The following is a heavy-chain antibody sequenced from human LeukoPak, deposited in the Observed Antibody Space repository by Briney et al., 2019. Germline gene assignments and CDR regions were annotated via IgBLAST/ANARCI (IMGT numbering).Heavy chain of an antibody. D-gene: IGHD3-22*01. J-gene: IGHJ4*02. CDR1: GYPDTRSV. V-gene: IGHV1-2*02. CDR3: PGHGMDMQDSSGYYPIDY. CDR2: INPNSGGT. Sequence: ASVKLSCKASGYPDTRSVMHWLRQAPGQGLEWMGWINPNSGGTNYAQKFQGRVTMTRDTSISTAYMELSRLRSDVRPVYYWPGHGMDMQDSSGYYPIDYWGQGTLVTVSS.